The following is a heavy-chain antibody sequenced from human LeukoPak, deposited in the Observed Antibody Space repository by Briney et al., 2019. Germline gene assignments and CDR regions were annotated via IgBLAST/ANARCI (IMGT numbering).Heavy chain of an antibody. Sequence: GGSLRLSCAASGFTFSSYGMHWVRQAPGKGLEWVAFIRYDGSNKYYADSVKGRFTISRDNSKNTLYLQMNSLRAEDTAVYYCARSRITIFGVVTKGGYFDYWGQGTLVTVSS. D-gene: IGHD3-3*01. CDR2: IRYDGSNK. J-gene: IGHJ4*02. CDR3: ARSRITIFGVVTKGGYFDY. V-gene: IGHV3-30*02. CDR1: GFTFSSYG.